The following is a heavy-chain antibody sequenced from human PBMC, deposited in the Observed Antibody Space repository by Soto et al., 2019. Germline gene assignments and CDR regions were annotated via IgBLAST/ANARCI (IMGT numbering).Heavy chain of an antibody. J-gene: IGHJ6*02. Sequence: QVQLVESGGGVVQPGRSLRLSCAASGFTFSSYGMHWVRQAPGKGLEWVAVISYDGSNKYYADSVKGRFTISRDNSKNTLYLQMNSLRAEDTAVYYCAKRQGGVTAVYYGMDVWGRGTTVTVSS. CDR1: GFTFSSYG. V-gene: IGHV3-30*18. CDR2: ISYDGSNK. CDR3: AKRQGGVTAVYYGMDV. D-gene: IGHD2-8*02.